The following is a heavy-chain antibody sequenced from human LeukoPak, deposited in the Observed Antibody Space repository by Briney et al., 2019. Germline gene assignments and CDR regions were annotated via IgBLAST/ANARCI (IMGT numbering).Heavy chain of an antibody. CDR1: GYTFTSYY. V-gene: IGHV1-2*06. CDR3: AREGLSNAFDI. J-gene: IGHJ3*02. CDR2: INPTGGST. D-gene: IGHD2-2*01. Sequence: ASVKVSCKASGYTFTSYYMHWVRQAPGQGLEWMGLINPTGGSTGYAQKFQGRVTMTRDTSISTAYMELSRLRSDDTAVYYCAREGLSNAFDIWGQGTMVTVSS.